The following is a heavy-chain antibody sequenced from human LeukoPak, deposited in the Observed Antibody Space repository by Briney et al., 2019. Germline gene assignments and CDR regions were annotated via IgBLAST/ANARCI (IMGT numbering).Heavy chain of an antibody. V-gene: IGHV1-46*01. CDR1: GYTFTSYY. CDR3: ARDAGLAVAGYNWFDP. J-gene: IGHJ5*02. Sequence: ASVKVSCKASGYTFTSYYMHWVRQAPGQGLEWMGIINPSGGSTSYAQKFQGRVTMTRDTSTSTVYMELSSLRSEDTAVYYCARDAGLAVAGYNWFDPWGQGTLVTVSS. CDR2: INPSGGST. D-gene: IGHD6-19*01.